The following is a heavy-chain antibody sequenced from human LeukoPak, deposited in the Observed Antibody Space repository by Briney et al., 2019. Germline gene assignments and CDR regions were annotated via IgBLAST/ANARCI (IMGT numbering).Heavy chain of an antibody. D-gene: IGHD2-15*01. CDR1: GGSISSYY. CDR2: IYYSGST. Sequence: SETLSLTCTVSGGSISSYYWSWIRQPPGKGLEWIGYIYYSGSTYYNPSLKSRVTISVDTSKNQFSLKLSSVTAADTAVYYCARDSALGYCSGGSCQSFDYWGQGTLVTVSS. CDR3: ARDSALGYCSGGSCQSFDY. J-gene: IGHJ4*02. V-gene: IGHV4-59*12.